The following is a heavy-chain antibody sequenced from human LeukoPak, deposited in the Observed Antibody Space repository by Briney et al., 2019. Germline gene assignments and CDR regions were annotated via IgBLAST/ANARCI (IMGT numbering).Heavy chain of an antibody. D-gene: IGHD5/OR15-5a*01. CDR2: IYRGGST. CDR1: GFTVSSKD. Sequence: GGSLRLSCAASGFTVSSKDMSWVRQAPGKGLEWVSVIYRGGSTYYADSVKGRFTISRDNSKNTLHLQMNSLRVEDTAVYYCATYRVYGIDYWGQGTLVTVSS. V-gene: IGHV3-53*01. J-gene: IGHJ4*02. CDR3: ATYRVYGIDY.